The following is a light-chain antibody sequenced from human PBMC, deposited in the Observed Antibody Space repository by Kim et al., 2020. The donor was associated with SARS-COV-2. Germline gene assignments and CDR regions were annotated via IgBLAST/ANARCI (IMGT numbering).Light chain of an antibody. CDR2: DVN. CDR1: STDIGDYNS. CDR3: TSYRSSSTLGV. Sequence: QSITISGTGTSTDIGDYNSVSWYQQFPGKAPKLIIYDVNNRPSGISDRFSGSKSGNTASLTISGLLAEDEAAYYCTSYRSSSTLGVFGTGTKVTVL. V-gene: IGLV2-14*01. J-gene: IGLJ1*01.